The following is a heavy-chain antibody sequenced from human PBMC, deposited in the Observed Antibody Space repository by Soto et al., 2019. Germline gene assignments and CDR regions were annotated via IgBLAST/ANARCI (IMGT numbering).Heavy chain of an antibody. J-gene: IGHJ6*02. V-gene: IGHV1-69*05. CDR2: IIPMFGAS. Sequence: QVQLVQSGAEVKKPGSSVKVSCKASGDTFSSYAISWVRQAPGQGLEWMGGIIPMFGASTYAQKFQARVTFXXDESTATAYMELSSLRSDDTAVYYCASDPTDPETYYYGLDVWGQGTTVTVSS. CDR3: ASDPTDPETYYYGLDV. CDR1: GDTFSSYA.